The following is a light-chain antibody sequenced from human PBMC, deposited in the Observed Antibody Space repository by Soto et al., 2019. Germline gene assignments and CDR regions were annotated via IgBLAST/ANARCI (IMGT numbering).Light chain of an antibody. CDR3: MQALQIVT. V-gene: IGKV2-28*01. CDR1: QSLLHSNGYNY. CDR2: LGS. J-gene: IGKJ5*01. Sequence: DIVMTQSPLSLPVTPGEPASISCRSSQSLLHSNGYNYLDWYLQKPGQSPQLLIYLGSNRASGVPDRFSGSGSGTDFTLKISRVEAEGVGVYYCMQALQIVTFGQGTRLEIK.